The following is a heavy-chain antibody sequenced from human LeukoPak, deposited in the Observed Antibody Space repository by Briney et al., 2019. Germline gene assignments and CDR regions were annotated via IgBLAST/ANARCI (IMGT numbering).Heavy chain of an antibody. Sequence: PGGSLRLSCAASGFTFSSYSMNWVRQPPGKGLEWVSYIDYSSSMIFYADSVKGRFTISRDNAKNSLYLQMNSLRVEDTAVYYCAIRGCSGGSCYFEHWGQGALVTVSS. CDR2: IDYSSSMI. D-gene: IGHD2-15*01. J-gene: IGHJ4*02. CDR3: AIRGCSGGSCYFEH. V-gene: IGHV3-48*04. CDR1: GFTFSSYS.